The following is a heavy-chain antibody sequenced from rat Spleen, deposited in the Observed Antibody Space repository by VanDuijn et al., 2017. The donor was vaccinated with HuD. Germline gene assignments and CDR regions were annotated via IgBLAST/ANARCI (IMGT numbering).Heavy chain of an antibody. Sequence: QVQLRESGPGLVQPSETLSLACTVSGFSLTKYRVRWVRQFSGKGPEWKGKMWYDGDTAYNSALKSRLSISRDTSKNQVFLKMNSLQTDDTGTYYCTSQFDYWGQGVMVTVSS. CDR1: GFSLTKYR. V-gene: IGHV2-63*01. J-gene: IGHJ2*01. CDR2: MWYDGDT. CDR3: TSQFDY.